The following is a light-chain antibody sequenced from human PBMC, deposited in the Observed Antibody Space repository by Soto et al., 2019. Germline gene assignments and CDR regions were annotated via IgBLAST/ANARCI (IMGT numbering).Light chain of an antibody. CDR1: QAIISY. CDR2: GAS. J-gene: IGKJ4*01. V-gene: IGKV1-9*01. CDR3: QQFNDYPLT. Sequence: DIQLTQSPSFLSASVGDRVTITCRASQAIISYLAWYQQKPGKPPKLLIYGASTLQSDVPSRFSGSGSGTEFTLTVSSLQAEDSATYYCQQFNDYPLTFGGGTKVEIK.